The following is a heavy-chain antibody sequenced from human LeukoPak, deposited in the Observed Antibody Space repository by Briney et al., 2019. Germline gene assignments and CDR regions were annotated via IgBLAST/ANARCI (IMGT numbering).Heavy chain of an antibody. CDR3: AREYSGRCIHAFHS. J-gene: IGHJ3*02. D-gene: IGHD6-13*01. V-gene: IGHV3-30*02. CDR1: GFTFSSYG. Sequence: GGSLRLSCAASGFTFSSYGMHWVRQAPGKGLEWVAFLQYDVSSEYYADSVKGRFTVSRDNSKNTLYLQMNSLRAEDTAVYYCAREYSGRCIHAFHSWGQGTTVTVSS. CDR2: LQYDVSSE.